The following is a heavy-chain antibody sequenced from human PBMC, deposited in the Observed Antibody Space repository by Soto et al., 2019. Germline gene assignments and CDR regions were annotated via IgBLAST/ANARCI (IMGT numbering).Heavy chain of an antibody. CDR1: GFTFSNYG. CDR3: ARDDIPGRAVAIYGMDV. Sequence: GGSLRLSCAASGFTFSNYGMHWVRQAPGKGLEWVAVIWYDGSNKYYADSVKGRFTISRDNSKNTLYLQMNSLRAEDTAAYYCARDDIPGRAVAIYGMDVWGQGTTVTVSS. D-gene: IGHD6-19*01. J-gene: IGHJ6*02. CDR2: IWYDGSNK. V-gene: IGHV3-33*01.